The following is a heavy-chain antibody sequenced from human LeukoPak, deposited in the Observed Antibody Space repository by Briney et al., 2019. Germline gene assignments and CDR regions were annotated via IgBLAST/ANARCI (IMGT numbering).Heavy chain of an antibody. CDR3: ARSLSFYDNSGYDY. D-gene: IGHD3-22*01. CDR1: GGSISSGDYY. Sequence: SETLSLTCTVSGGSISSGDYYWSWIRQPPGKGLEWIGYIYYSGSPNYNPSLKSRVTMSVDTSKNQFSLKLSSVTAADTAVYYCARSLSFYDNSGYDYWGQGTLVTVSS. V-gene: IGHV4-30-4*01. J-gene: IGHJ4*02. CDR2: IYYSGSP.